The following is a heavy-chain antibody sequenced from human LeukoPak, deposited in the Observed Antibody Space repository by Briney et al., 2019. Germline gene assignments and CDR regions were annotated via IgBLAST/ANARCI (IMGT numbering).Heavy chain of an antibody. CDR2: ISGSGSTT. CDR3: AKDQSRVGASDPFDS. J-gene: IGHJ5*01. V-gene: IGHV3-23*01. CDR1: GFTFTNCA. Sequence: GGSLRPSCVASGFTFTNCAMTWVRQAPGKGLEWVSSISGSGSTTYYADSAKGRFTISRDNSKNTVYLQMNSLSVEDTAVYYCAKDQSRVGASDPFDSWGQGTLVTVSS. D-gene: IGHD1-26*01.